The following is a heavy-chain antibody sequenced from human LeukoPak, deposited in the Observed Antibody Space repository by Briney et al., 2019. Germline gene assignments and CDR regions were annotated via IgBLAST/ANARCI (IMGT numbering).Heavy chain of an antibody. D-gene: IGHD5-18*01. J-gene: IGHJ4*02. Sequence: GGSLRLSCAASGFTFSSYAMNWVRQAPGKGLEWVSSISSSSSYIYYADSMKGRFTISRDNAKNSLYLQMNSLRAEGTAVYYCAHSSGYAYGLDYWGQGTLVTVSS. CDR2: ISSSSSYI. V-gene: IGHV3-21*01. CDR3: AHSSGYAYGLDY. CDR1: GFTFSSYA.